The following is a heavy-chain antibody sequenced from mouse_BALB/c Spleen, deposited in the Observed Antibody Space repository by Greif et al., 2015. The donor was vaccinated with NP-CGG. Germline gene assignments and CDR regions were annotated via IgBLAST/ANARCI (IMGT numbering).Heavy chain of an antibody. CDR2: IYPGSGNT. V-gene: IGHV1-84*02. J-gene: IGHJ4*01. CDR3: ARRTGTEAMDY. CDR1: SYTFTDYY. Sequence: QVQLKESGPELVKPGASVKISCKASSYTFTDYYINWVKQKPGQGLEWIGWIYPGSGNTKYNEKFKGKATLTVDTSSSTAYMQHSSLTSEDTAVYFCARRTGTEAMDYWGQGTSVTVSS. D-gene: IGHD4-1*01.